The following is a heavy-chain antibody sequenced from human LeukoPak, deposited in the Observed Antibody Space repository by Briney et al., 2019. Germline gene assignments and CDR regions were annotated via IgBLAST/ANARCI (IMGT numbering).Heavy chain of an antibody. D-gene: IGHD5-18*01. CDR3: AREDTAMVNYVSWFDP. V-gene: IGHV3-33*08. CDR1: GFTFSSYW. Sequence: QSGGSLRLSCAASGFTFSSYWMNWVRQAPGKGLEWVAVIWYDGSNKYYADSVKGRFTISRDNSKNTLYLQMNSLRAEDTAVYYCAREDTAMVNYVSWFDPWGQGTLVTVSS. CDR2: IWYDGSNK. J-gene: IGHJ5*02.